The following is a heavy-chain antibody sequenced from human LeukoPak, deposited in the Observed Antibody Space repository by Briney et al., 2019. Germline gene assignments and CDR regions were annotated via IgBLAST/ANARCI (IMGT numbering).Heavy chain of an antibody. CDR3: ARAVGNSGTDY. D-gene: IGHD4-23*01. V-gene: IGHV3-7*04. CDR2: IKQDGSEK. J-gene: IGHJ4*02. Sequence: PGGSLRLSCAASGFTFSTYWMSWVRQAPGKGLEWVANIKQDGSEKYYVDSVRGRFTISRDNAKNSLYLQMNSLRAEDTAVYYCARAVGNSGTDYWGQGTLVTVSS. CDR1: GFTFSTYW.